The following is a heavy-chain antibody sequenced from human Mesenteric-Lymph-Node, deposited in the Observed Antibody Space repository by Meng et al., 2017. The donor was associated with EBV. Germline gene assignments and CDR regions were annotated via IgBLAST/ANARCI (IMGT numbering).Heavy chain of an antibody. Sequence: QLQLQDAGSGLWKPSQTLSLTCAVSGCSISSGGYSWSWIRQPPGKGLEWIGYIYHSGSTYYNPSLKSRVTISVDRSKNQFSLKLSSVTAADTAVYYCARCIAAAGTSWFDPWGQGTLVTVSS. V-gene: IGHV4-30-2*01. CDR2: IYHSGST. CDR1: GCSISSGGYS. J-gene: IGHJ5*02. CDR3: ARCIAAAGTSWFDP. D-gene: IGHD6-13*01.